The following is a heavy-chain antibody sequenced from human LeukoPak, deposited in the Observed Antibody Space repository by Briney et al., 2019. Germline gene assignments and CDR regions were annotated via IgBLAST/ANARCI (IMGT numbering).Heavy chain of an antibody. CDR1: GGTFSSYA. V-gene: IGHV1-69*01. CDR2: IIPIFGTA. J-gene: IGHJ3*02. Sequence: ASVKVSCKASGGTFSSYAISWVLQAPGQGLEWMGGIIPIFGTANYAQKFQGRVTITADESTSTAYMELSSLRSEDTAVYYCARLNDRADAFDIWGQGTMVTVSS. CDR3: ARLNDRADAFDI. D-gene: IGHD3-22*01.